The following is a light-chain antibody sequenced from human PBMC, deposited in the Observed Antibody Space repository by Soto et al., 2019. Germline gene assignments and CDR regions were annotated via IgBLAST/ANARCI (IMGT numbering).Light chain of an antibody. Sequence: EIVLTQSPAALSLSPGERATLSCGASQRVDNNYVAWYQQKPGLAPRLLIYDAVNRTSGIPDRFSGAGSGTHFTLTISGLEPEDVAVYYCQQRHMWPITFGQGTRLEIK. J-gene: IGKJ5*01. CDR3: QQRHMWPIT. CDR1: QRVDNNY. CDR2: DAV. V-gene: IGKV3D-20*01.